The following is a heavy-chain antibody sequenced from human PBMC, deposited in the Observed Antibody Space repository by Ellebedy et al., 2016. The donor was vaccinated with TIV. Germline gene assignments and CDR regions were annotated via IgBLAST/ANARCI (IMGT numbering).Heavy chain of an antibody. Sequence: ASVKVSCKASGGTFSSYAISWVRQAPGQGLEWMGGIIPIFGTANYAQKFQGRVTITADESTTTVYMELSSLRSEDTAVYYCARDHSDYYDSSADRYFAMDVWGQGTTVTVSS. CDR2: IIPIFGTA. CDR3: ARDHSDYYDSSADRYFAMDV. D-gene: IGHD3-22*01. CDR1: GGTFSSYA. J-gene: IGHJ6*02. V-gene: IGHV1-69*13.